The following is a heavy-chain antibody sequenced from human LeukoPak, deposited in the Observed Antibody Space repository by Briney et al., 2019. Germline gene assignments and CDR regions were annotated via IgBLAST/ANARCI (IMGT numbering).Heavy chain of an antibody. Sequence: GASVTVSCKASGYTFTGYFMHWVRQAPGQGLEWMGWINPNTGNPTYAQGFTGRFVFSLDTSVSTAYLQISSLKAEDTVVYYCAREYGIAARPPYYYYYMDVWGKGTTVTVSS. V-gene: IGHV7-4-1*02. J-gene: IGHJ6*03. CDR1: GYTFTGYF. CDR3: AREYGIAARPPYYYYYMDV. D-gene: IGHD6-6*01. CDR2: INPNTGNP.